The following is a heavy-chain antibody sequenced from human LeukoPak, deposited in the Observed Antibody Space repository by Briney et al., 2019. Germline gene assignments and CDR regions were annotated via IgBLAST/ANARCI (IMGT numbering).Heavy chain of an antibody. D-gene: IGHD6-13*01. V-gene: IGHV3-74*01. CDR1: GFTFSSYW. Sequence: GGSLRLSCAASGFTFSSYWMHWVRQAPGKGQVWVSRINTDGSSTSYADSVKGRFTISRDNAKNTLYLQMNSLRAEDTAVYYCARAMAAAEDYWGQGTLVTVSS. CDR2: INTDGSST. J-gene: IGHJ4*02. CDR3: ARAMAAAEDY.